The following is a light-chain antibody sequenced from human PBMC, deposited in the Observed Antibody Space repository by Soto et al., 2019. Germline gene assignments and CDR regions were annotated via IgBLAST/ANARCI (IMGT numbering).Light chain of an antibody. V-gene: IGKV1-5*03. CDR3: QHYNSYSEA. CDR2: KAS. CDR1: QTISSW. Sequence: DIKMTQSPSTLSGSVGDRVTMTCRASQTISSWLAWYQQKPGKAPKLLIYKASTLKSGIPSRFSGSGSGTEFTLTICSLEPDDFATYYCQHYNSYSEAFGQGTKVDIK. J-gene: IGKJ1*01.